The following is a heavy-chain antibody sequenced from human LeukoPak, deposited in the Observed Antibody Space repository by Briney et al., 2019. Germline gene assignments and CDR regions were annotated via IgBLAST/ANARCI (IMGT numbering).Heavy chain of an antibody. Sequence: SETLSLTCAVYGGSFSGYYWSWICQPPGKGLECIGDINHSGSTYYNPSLKSRVTISVDTSKNQFSLKLSSVTAADTAVYYCAREPLITIFGVVIRRFDPWGQGTLVTVSS. CDR1: GGSFSGYY. D-gene: IGHD3-3*01. J-gene: IGHJ5*02. CDR2: INHSGST. CDR3: AREPLITIFGVVIRRFDP. V-gene: IGHV4-34*01.